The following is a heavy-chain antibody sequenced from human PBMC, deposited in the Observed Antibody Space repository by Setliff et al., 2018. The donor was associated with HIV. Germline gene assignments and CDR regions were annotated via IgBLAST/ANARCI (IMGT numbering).Heavy chain of an antibody. CDR3: ARDFASGWCNWFDP. CDR1: GFTFSSYW. CDR2: IYLDGSSK. J-gene: IGHJ5*02. Sequence: PGGSLRLSCAASGFTFSSYWVSWVRQAPGKGLEWVAMIYLDGSSKYYADSVKGRFTISRDNSKNTVSLQMNSLSVEDTAVYYCARDFASGWCNWFDPWGQGTLVTVSS. D-gene: IGHD6-19*01. V-gene: IGHV3-30-3*01.